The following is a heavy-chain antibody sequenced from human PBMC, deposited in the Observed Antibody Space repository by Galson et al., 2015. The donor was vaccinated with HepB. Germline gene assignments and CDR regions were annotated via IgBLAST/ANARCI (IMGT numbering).Heavy chain of an antibody. CDR1: GYTFTSYD. CDR3: ASSNSSSWYQGYYYYYGMDV. D-gene: IGHD6-13*01. Sequence: SVKVSCKASGYTFTSYDINWVRQATGQGLEWMGWMNPNSGNTGYAQKFQGRVTMTRNTSISTAYMELSSLRSEDTAVYYCASSNSSSWYQGYYYYYGMDVWGQGTTVTVSS. V-gene: IGHV1-8*01. J-gene: IGHJ6*02. CDR2: MNPNSGNT.